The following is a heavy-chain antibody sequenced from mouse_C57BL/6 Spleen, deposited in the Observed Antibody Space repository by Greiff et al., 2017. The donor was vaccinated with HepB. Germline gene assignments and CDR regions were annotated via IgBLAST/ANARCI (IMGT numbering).Heavy chain of an antibody. V-gene: IGHV1-69*01. Sequence: QVQLQQPGAELVMPGASVKLSCKASGYTFTSYWMHWVKQRPGQGLEWIGEIDPSDSYTNYNQKFKGKSTLTVDKSSSTAYMQLSSLTSEDSAVYYWARRGNWVHFDYWGQGTTLTVSS. D-gene: IGHD4-1*01. CDR3: ARRGNWVHFDY. CDR2: IDPSDSYT. CDR1: GYTFTSYW. J-gene: IGHJ2*01.